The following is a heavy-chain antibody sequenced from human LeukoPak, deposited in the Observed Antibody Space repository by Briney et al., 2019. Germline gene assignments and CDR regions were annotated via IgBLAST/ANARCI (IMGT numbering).Heavy chain of an antibody. V-gene: IGHV4-38-2*02. J-gene: IGHJ4*02. D-gene: IGHD3-3*01. CDR3: AREDFWSGYEWDH. Sequence: PSETLSLTCAVSGYSISYGYYWGWIRQPPGKGLEWIGSLYHSGNTYYNPSLKSRVTISVDTSKNQFSLKLTSVTPADTAVYYCAREDFWSGYEWDHWGQGTLVTVSS. CDR2: LYHSGNT. CDR1: GYSISYGYY.